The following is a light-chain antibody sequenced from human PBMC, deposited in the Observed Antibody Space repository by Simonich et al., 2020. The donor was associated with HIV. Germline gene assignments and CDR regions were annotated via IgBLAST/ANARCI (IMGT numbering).Light chain of an antibody. V-gene: IGKV3-20*01. CDR3: QQYDRSPTWT. Sequence: IVMTQSPATLSLSPGERATLSCRASQSVSSNLAWYQQKPGQAPTLLIYDASTRATGIPDRFSGSGSGTDFTLTINRLEPEDFAVYYCQQYDRSPTWTFGQGTKVEIK. CDR1: QSVSSN. J-gene: IGKJ1*01. CDR2: DAS.